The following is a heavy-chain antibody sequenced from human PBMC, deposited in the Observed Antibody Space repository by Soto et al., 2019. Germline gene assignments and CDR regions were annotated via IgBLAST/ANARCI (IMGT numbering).Heavy chain of an antibody. Sequence: QVQLVESGGGVVQPWRSLRLSCGASGFTFSSYAMHWVRQAPGKGLEWRAVLSFDGDNKYYADADSVKGRFTISRDNFKNTLYLQMDSLRPEDTAMYYCARGMRSGSYGGDDAFDIWGQGTMVSVSS. CDR2: LSFDGDNK. J-gene: IGHJ3*02. D-gene: IGHD1-26*01. CDR3: ARGMRSGSYGGDDAFDI. V-gene: IGHV3-30-3*01. CDR1: GFTFSSYA.